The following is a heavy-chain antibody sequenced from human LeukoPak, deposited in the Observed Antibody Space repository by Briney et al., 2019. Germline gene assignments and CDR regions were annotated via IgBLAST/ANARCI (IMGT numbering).Heavy chain of an antibody. CDR3: ARVYYGSGSYPNDY. Sequence: GGSLRLSCAASGFTVSSNYMSWVRQAPGKGLEWVSGINWNGGSTGYADSVKGRFTISRDNAKNSLYLQMNSLRAEDTALYHCARVYYGSGSYPNDYWGQGTLVTVSS. J-gene: IGHJ4*02. CDR1: GFTVSSNY. V-gene: IGHV3-20*01. CDR2: INWNGGST. D-gene: IGHD3-10*01.